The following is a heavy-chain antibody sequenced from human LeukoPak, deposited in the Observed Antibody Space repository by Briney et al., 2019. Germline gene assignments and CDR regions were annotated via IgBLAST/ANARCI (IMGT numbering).Heavy chain of an antibody. Sequence: VGSLRLSCAASGFTFSSYAMSWVRQAPGKGLEWDSAISGSGGSTYYADSVKGRFTISRDNSKNTLYLQMNSLRAEDTAVYYCAKDLFAVTTATDYWGQGTLVTVSS. CDR1: GFTFSSYA. J-gene: IGHJ4*02. V-gene: IGHV3-23*01. D-gene: IGHD4-17*01. CDR3: AKDLFAVTTATDY. CDR2: ISGSGGST.